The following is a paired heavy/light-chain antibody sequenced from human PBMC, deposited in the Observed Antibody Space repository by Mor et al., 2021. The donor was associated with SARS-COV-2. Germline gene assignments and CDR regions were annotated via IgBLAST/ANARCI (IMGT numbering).Light chain of an antibody. CDR3: QKYNSAPRP. Sequence: DIQMTQSPSSLSASVGDRVTITCRASQGISNYLAWYQQKPGKVPKLLIYAASTLQSGVPSRFSGSGSGTDFTLTISSLQPEDVATYYCQKYNSAPRPFGPGTKVDIK. J-gene: IGKJ3*01. CDR2: AAS. V-gene: IGKV1-27*01. CDR1: QGISNY.
Heavy chain of an antibody. CDR2: IIPIFGTA. D-gene: IGHD3-10*01. V-gene: IGHV1-69*01. CDR3: ASPPYYGSGSLYYYGMDV. J-gene: IGHJ6*02. CDR1: GGTFSSYA. Sequence: QVQLVQSGAEVKKPGSSVKVSCKASGGTFSSYAISWVRQAPGQGLEWMGGIIPIFGTANYAQKFQGRVTITADESTSTAYMELSSLRSEDTAVYYCASPPYYGSGSLYYYGMDVWGQGTTVTVSS.